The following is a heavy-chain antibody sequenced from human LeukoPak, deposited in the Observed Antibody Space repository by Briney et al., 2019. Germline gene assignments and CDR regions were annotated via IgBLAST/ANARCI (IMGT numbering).Heavy chain of an antibody. CDR2: IWYDGSNK. CDR1: GFTFSSYG. Sequence: GRSLRLSCAASGFTFSSYGMHWVRQAPGKGLEWVAVIWYDGSNKYYADSVKGRFTISRDNSKNTLYPQMNSLRAEDTAVYYCAKVVSEEIWSGYWYWGQGTLVTVSS. V-gene: IGHV3-33*06. CDR3: AKVVSEEIWSGYWY. J-gene: IGHJ4*02. D-gene: IGHD3-3*01.